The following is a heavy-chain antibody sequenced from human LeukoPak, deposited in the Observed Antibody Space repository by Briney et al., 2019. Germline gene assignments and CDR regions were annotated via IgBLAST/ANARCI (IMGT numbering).Heavy chain of an antibody. D-gene: IGHD3-22*01. V-gene: IGHV4-59*01. CDR2: IYYSGCT. J-gene: IGHJ6*03. CDR3: ARSPLDYDTRIHPESYYYYYYMDV. Sequence: PSETLSLTCTVSNASISSYYWSWIRQPPGKGLEWIGYIYYSGCTNYNPSLKSRVTISVDTSKNQFSLKLSSVTAADTAVYYCARSPLDYDTRIHPESYYYYYYMDVWGKGTTVTISS. CDR1: NASISSYY.